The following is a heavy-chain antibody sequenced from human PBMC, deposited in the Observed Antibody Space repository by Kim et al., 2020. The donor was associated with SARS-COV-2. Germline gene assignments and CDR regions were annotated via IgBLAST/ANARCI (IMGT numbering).Heavy chain of an antibody. CDR2: TYYRSKWYN. V-gene: IGHV6-1*01. CDR1: GDSVSSNSAA. J-gene: IGHJ3*02. D-gene: IGHD1-26*01. CDR3: ARQGGVYSGDLDTYDAFDI. Sequence: SQTLSLTCAISGDSVSSNSAAWNWIRQSPSRGLEWLGRTYYRSKWYNDYAVSVKSRITINPDTSKNQFSLQLNSVTPEDTAVYYCARQGGVYSGDLDTYDAFDIWGQGTMVTVSS.